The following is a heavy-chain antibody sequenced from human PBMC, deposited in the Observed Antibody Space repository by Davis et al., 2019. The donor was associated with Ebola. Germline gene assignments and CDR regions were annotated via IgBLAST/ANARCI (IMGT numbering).Heavy chain of an antibody. J-gene: IGHJ5*02. V-gene: IGHV4-61*01. D-gene: IGHD5-18*01. CDR3: ARVRTWIQLGTGLGDWFDP. Sequence: SETLSLTCTVSGGSVSSGSYYWSWIRQPPGKGLEWIGYIYYSGSTNYNPSLKSRVTISVDTSKNQFSLKLSSVTAADTAVYYCARVRTWIQLGTGLGDWFDPWGQGTLVTVSS. CDR1: GGSVSSGSYY. CDR2: IYYSGST.